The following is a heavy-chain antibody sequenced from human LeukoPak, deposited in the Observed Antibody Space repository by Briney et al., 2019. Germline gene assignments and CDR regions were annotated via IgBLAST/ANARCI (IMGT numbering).Heavy chain of an antibody. Sequence: ASVKVSCKASGYTFTGHYMHWVRQAPRKELEWMGCIDPNSGGTNYAQKFQGRVTMTRDTSISTGYMELSRLTSDDTAVYYCARWRGYSSGWSGPFDDWGQGTLVTVSS. CDR1: GYTFTGHY. D-gene: IGHD6-19*01. V-gene: IGHV1-2*02. CDR3: ARWRGYSSGWSGPFDD. J-gene: IGHJ4*02. CDR2: IDPNSGGT.